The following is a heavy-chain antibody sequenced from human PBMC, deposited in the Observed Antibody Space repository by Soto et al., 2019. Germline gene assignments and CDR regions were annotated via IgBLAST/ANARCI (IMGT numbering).Heavy chain of an antibody. CDR2: INPDSGGT. CDR3: AASGGLGDSFEI. V-gene: IGHV1-2*02. D-gene: IGHD3-16*01. Sequence: GSVKGSCKGSGFTFDGYYFYWGGQAPGQGLEWMGWINPDSGGTSYAQRFQGGVTMTRDASVSTVYMELTWLAPDDTAVYYCAASGGLGDSFEIWGQGTMVTVSS. J-gene: IGHJ3*02. CDR1: GFTFDGYY.